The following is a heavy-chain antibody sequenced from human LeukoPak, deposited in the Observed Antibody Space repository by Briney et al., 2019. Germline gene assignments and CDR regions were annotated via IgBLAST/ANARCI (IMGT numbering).Heavy chain of an antibody. CDR3: ARDRYGDYYYYYYGMDV. J-gene: IGHJ6*02. D-gene: IGHD4-17*01. CDR1: GYTFTSYG. CDR2: ISAYNGNT. V-gene: IGHV1-18*01. Sequence: ASVKVSCKASGYTFTSYGISWVRQAPGQGLEWMGRISAYNGNTNYAQKLQGRVTMTTDTSTSTAYMELRSLRSDDTAVYYCARDRYGDYYYYYYGMDVWGQGTTVTVSS.